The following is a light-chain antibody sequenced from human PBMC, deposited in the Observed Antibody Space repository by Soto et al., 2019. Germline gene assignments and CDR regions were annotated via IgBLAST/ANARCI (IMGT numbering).Light chain of an antibody. CDR3: QSYDNSLSGSWV. J-gene: IGLJ3*02. CDR2: GNT. V-gene: IGLV1-40*01. Sequence: QSVLTQPPSVSGAPGQRVTISCTGSSSNIGADNDVHWYQQFPGTAPKLLIFGNTNRPSGVPDRFSGSKSGTSASLAITGLQAEDEADYYCQSYDNSLSGSWVFGGGTQLTVL. CDR1: SSNIGADND.